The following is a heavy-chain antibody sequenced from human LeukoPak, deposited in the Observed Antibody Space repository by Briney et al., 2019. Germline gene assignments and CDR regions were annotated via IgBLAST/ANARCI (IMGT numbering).Heavy chain of an antibody. CDR2: IYYSGST. CDR1: GGSISSSSYY. CDR3: ARAVPIRLRFLFDP. Sequence: SETLSLTCTVSGGSISSSSYYWGWIRQPPGKGLEWIGSIYYSGSTYYNPSLKSRVTISVDTSKNQFSLKLSSVTAADTAVYYCARAVPIRLRFLFDPWGQGTLVTVSS. J-gene: IGHJ5*02. V-gene: IGHV4-39*07. D-gene: IGHD3-3*01.